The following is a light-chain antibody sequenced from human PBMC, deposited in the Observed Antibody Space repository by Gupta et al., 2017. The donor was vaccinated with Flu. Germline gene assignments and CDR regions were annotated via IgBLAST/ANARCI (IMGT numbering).Light chain of an antibody. J-gene: IGKJ2*01. CDR3: MQALHTRT. Sequence: VMTQSPPSLLFIPGEQASTPCRSSQSLLHSNGYIYLDWYLQRPGQLPQLLVDLGSNRASGVPDRFGGNGSGSNFTLIISRVEPEDVGVYYCMQALHTRTFGRGTKLEIK. V-gene: IGKV2-28*01. CDR1: QSLLHSNGYIY. CDR2: LGS.